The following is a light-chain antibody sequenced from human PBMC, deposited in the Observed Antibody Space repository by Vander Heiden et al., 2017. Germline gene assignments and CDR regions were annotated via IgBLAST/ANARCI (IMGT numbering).Light chain of an antibody. V-gene: IGLV1-40*01. CDR1: SSNIGAGYH. Sequence: HSVLTQPPSVSGAPGQRVTISRPGSSSNIGAGYHVHWYQQLPGTAPKLLIFVNTNRPSGVPDRFSGSKSGTSASLAITGLQAEDEGDYYCQSYDSSLSVPNVVFGGGTKLTVL. CDR3: QSYDSSLSVPNVV. J-gene: IGLJ2*01. CDR2: VNT.